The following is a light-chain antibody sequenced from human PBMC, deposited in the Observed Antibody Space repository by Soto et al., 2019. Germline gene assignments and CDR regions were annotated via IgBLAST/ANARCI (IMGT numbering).Light chain of an antibody. V-gene: IGLV2-14*01. CDR1: SSDVGGYNY. CDR3: SSYTSSSTPDV. Sequence: QSALTQPASVSGSPGQSITISCTGTSSDVGGYNYVSWYQQHPGKAPKLMIYDVSNRPSGVSNRCSGSKSGNTASLTISGLQAADEADYYCSSYTSSSTPDVCGTGTTVTVL. CDR2: DVS. J-gene: IGLJ1*01.